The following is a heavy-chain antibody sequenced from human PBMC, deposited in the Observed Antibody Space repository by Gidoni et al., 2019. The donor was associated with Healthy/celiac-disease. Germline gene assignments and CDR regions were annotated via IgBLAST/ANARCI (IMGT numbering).Heavy chain of an antibody. V-gene: IGHV3-48*03. CDR1: GFTFSSYE. Sequence: EVQLVESGGGLVQPGGSLRLSCAASGFTFSSYEMNWVRQAPGKGLEWVSYISSSGSTIYYADSVKGRFTISRDNAKNSLYLQMTILRAEDTAVYYCAREMAYSSSWYDAFDIWGQGTMVTFSS. CDR3: AREMAYSSSWYDAFDI. D-gene: IGHD6-13*01. J-gene: IGHJ3*02. CDR2: ISSSGSTI.